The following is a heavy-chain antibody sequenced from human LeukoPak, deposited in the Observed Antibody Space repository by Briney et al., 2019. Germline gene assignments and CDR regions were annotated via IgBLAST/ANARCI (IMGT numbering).Heavy chain of an antibody. Sequence: GGSLRLSCAASGFTFSSYAMSWVRQAPGKGLEWVSAISGSGGSTYYADSVKGRFTISRDNAKNSLYLQMDSLRAEDTAVYYCARRRCTSISCFEDYWGQGTLVTVSS. D-gene: IGHD2-2*01. CDR2: ISGSGGST. CDR3: ARRRCTSISCFEDY. J-gene: IGHJ4*02. CDR1: GFTFSSYA. V-gene: IGHV3-23*01.